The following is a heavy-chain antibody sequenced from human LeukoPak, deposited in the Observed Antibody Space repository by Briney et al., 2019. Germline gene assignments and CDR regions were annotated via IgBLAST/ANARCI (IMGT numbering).Heavy chain of an antibody. D-gene: IGHD3-10*01. Sequence: ASVKASCKASGYTFTGYYMHWVRQAPGQGLEWMGWINPNSGGTNYAQKLQGRVTMTTDTSTSTAYMERRSLRSDDTAVYYCARTEYGSGSYWQDDGEMATFDFWGQGTLVTVSS. CDR1: GYTFTGYY. CDR3: ARTEYGSGSYWQDDGEMATFDF. V-gene: IGHV1-2*02. CDR2: INPNSGGT. J-gene: IGHJ4*02.